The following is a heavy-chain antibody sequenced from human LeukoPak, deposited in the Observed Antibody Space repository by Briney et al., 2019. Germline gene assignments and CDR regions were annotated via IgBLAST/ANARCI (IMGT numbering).Heavy chain of an antibody. D-gene: IGHD6-13*01. CDR3: ARQGDSSSWAGNDY. V-gene: IGHV3-11*04. CDR1: GFTFSDYY. CDR2: ISNTASIM. Sequence: PGGSLRLSCAASGFTFSDYYMSWIRRAPGKGLERISYISNTASIMYYPDSVKGRFTISRDNAKNSLYLQMDSLRVEDTAVYYCARQGDSSSWAGNDYWGQGTLVTVSS. J-gene: IGHJ4*02.